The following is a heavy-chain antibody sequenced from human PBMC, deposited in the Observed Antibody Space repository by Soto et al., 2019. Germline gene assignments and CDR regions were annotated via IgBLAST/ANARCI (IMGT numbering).Heavy chain of an antibody. Sequence: QVQLVESGGGVVQPGRSLRLSCAASGFTFSSYGMHWVRQAPGKGLEWVAVIWYDGSNKYYADSVKGRFTISRDNSKNTLYLQMNSLRAEDTAVYYCAREVLRFLEWLPDYWGQGTLVTVSS. CDR1: GFTFSSYG. V-gene: IGHV3-33*01. J-gene: IGHJ4*02. CDR3: AREVLRFLEWLPDY. CDR2: IWYDGSNK. D-gene: IGHD3-3*01.